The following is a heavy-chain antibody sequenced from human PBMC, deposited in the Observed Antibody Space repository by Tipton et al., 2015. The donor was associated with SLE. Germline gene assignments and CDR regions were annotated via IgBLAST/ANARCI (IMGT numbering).Heavy chain of an antibody. J-gene: IGHJ5*02. V-gene: IGHV4-34*01. Sequence: LRLSCAASGFTFDDYGMSWVRQPPGKGLEWIGEINHSGSTNYNPSLKSRVTISVDTSKNQFSLKLSSVTAADTAVYYCARDRGIAAAGTWGQGTLVTVSS. CDR3: ARDRGIAAAGT. CDR1: GFTFDDYG. D-gene: IGHD6-13*01. CDR2: INHSGST.